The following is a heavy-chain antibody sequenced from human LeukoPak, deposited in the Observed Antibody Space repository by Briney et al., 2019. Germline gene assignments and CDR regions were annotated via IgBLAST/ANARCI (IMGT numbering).Heavy chain of an antibody. V-gene: IGHV1-69*13. CDR1: GGTFSSYA. CDR3: ARSPYYYDSSGYYYYFDY. Sequence: EASVKVSCKASGGTFSSYAISWVRQAPGQGLEWMGGTIPIFGTANYAQKFQGRVTITADESTSTAYMELSSLRSEDTAVYYCARSPYYYDSSGYYYYFDYWGQGTLVTVSS. J-gene: IGHJ4*02. D-gene: IGHD3-22*01. CDR2: TIPIFGTA.